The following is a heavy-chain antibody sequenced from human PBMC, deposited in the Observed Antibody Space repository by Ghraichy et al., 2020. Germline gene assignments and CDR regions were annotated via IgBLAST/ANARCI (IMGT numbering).Heavy chain of an antibody. CDR3: ARDCYGNSGWFDP. D-gene: IGHD4-23*01. CDR1: GYSFTSYD. Sequence: ASVKVSCKASGYSFTSYDINWVRQATGQGLEWMGWMNPNSGNIGYAQKFQGRVTMTRNTAISTAYMELSSLTSDDTAVYYCARDCYGNSGWFDPWGQGTLVTVSS. J-gene: IGHJ5*02. V-gene: IGHV1-8*01. CDR2: MNPNSGNI.